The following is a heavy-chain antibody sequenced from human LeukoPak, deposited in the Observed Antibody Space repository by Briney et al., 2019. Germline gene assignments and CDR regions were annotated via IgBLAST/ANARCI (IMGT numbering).Heavy chain of an antibody. J-gene: IGHJ4*02. CDR2: ITPMFETT. CDR3: ATDLSPDDYGGI. Sequence: ASVKVSCKASGGTFSRFAISWVRQAPGQGLEWMGRITPMFETTNYAQNFQGRVTITADKSTSTAYMDLSSLKSDDTAVYYCATDLSPDDYGGIWGQGTLVTVSS. D-gene: IGHD4-17*01. V-gene: IGHV1-69*06. CDR1: GGTFSRFA.